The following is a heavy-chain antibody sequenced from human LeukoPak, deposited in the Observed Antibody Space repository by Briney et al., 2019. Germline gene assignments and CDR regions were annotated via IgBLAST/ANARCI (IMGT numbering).Heavy chain of an antibody. CDR3: ARAPVTTCRGAFCYPFDY. CDR1: GFTLSSYA. CDR2: ISDTGNT. J-gene: IGHJ4*02. V-gene: IGHV3-23*01. Sequence: GGSLRLSCAASGFTLSSYAMSWVRQAPGKGLEWVSAISDTGNTYHADSVQGRFTISRDSSKNTLFLQMNRLRPEDAAVYYCARAPVTTCRGAFCYPFDYWGLGTLVTVSS. D-gene: IGHD2-15*01.